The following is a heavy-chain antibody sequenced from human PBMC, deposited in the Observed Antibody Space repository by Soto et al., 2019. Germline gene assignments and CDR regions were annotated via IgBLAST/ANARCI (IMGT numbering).Heavy chain of an antibody. CDR2: ISGSGSST. D-gene: IGHD6-6*01. CDR3: AKENGFQFVNFGASGFDY. Sequence: VQLLESGGGLVQPGGSLRLSCAASGFRFSSKAMSWVRQAPGKGLEWVSIISGSGSSTYYTDSRKGRFTISRDNSKNMVYLEMNYLRAEDTAVYYCAKENGFQFVNFGASGFDYWGQGSLVSVSS. V-gene: IGHV3-23*01. CDR1: GFRFSSKA. J-gene: IGHJ4*02.